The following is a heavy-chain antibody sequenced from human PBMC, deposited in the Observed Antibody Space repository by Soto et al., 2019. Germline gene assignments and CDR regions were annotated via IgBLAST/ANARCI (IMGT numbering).Heavy chain of an antibody. CDR3: ARQSMTTVTIDY. D-gene: IGHD4-17*01. J-gene: IGHJ4*02. Sequence: RGESLKISCKGSGYSFTSYWISWVRQMPGKGLEWMGRIDPSDSYTNYSPSFQGHVTISADKSISTAYLQWSSLKASDTAMYYCARQSMTTVTIDYWGQGTLVTVSS. CDR1: GYSFTSYW. CDR2: IDPSDSYT. V-gene: IGHV5-10-1*01.